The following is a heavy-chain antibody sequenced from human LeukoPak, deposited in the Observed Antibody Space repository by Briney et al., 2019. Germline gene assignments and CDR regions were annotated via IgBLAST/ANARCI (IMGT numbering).Heavy chain of an antibody. CDR1: GGSISSGSYY. Sequence: SQTLSLTCTVSGGSISSGSYYWSWIRQPAGKGLEWIGRIYTSGSTNYNPYLKSRVTISVDTSKSSFSLKLSAVTAADTAVYYCAREREGSGTQRGLDYWGQGTLVTVSS. J-gene: IGHJ4*02. CDR2: IYTSGST. CDR3: AREREGSGTQRGLDY. V-gene: IGHV4-61*02. D-gene: IGHD3-10*01.